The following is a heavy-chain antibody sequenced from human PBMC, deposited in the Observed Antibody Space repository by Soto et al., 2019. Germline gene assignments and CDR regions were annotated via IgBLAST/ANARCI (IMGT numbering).Heavy chain of an antibody. CDR1: GFAFNNYG. Sequence: PGGSLRLSCTVSGFAFNNYGINWVRQAPGKGLEWVSSISKSDYTYYSDSVTGRFTISRDSAKNSVSLQMNTLRVEDTAVYYCAREDSIIIPAVSDFWGQGTLVTAPQ. D-gene: IGHD2-2*01. J-gene: IGHJ4*02. V-gene: IGHV3-21*01. CDR3: AREDSIIIPAVSDF. CDR2: ISKSDYT.